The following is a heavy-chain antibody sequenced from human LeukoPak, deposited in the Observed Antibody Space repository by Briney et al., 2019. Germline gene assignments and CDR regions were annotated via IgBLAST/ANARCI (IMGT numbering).Heavy chain of an antibody. V-gene: IGHV1-69*13. CDR1: GGTFSSYA. CDR3: ITSYDFWSGYQRDY. Sequence: SVKVSCKASGGTFSSYAISWVRQAPGQGLEWMGGIIPIFGAANYAQKFQGRVTITADESTSTAYMELSSLKTEDTAVYYCITSYDFWSGYQRDYWCQGTLVTVSS. CDR2: IIPIFGAA. D-gene: IGHD3-3*01. J-gene: IGHJ4*02.